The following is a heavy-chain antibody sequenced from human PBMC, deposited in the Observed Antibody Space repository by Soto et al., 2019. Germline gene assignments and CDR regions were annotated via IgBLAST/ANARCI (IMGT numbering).Heavy chain of an antibody. J-gene: IGHJ6*02. D-gene: IGHD5-12*01. Sequence: PGGSLRLSCAASGFTFSSYGMHWVRQAPGKGLEWVAVIWYDGSNKYYADSVKGRFTISRDNSKNTLYLQMNSLRAEDTAVYYCARDEGPDGYNTVRYYGMDVWGQGTTVTVSS. CDR1: GFTFSSYG. V-gene: IGHV3-33*01. CDR3: ARDEGPDGYNTVRYYGMDV. CDR2: IWYDGSNK.